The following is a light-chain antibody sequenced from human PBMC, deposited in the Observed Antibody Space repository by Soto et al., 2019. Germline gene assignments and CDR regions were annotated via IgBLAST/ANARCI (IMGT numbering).Light chain of an antibody. CDR2: DAS. J-gene: IGKJ3*01. V-gene: IGKV1-5*01. Sequence: DIQMTQSPSTLSASVGDRVTITCRASQSIHTWLAWYQQKPGKAPKLLIFDASSLESGVSSRFSGSGSGTEFTLTISSLQPDDFATYYCQQYSTYRGTFGPGTKVDGK. CDR3: QQYSTYRGT. CDR1: QSIHTW.